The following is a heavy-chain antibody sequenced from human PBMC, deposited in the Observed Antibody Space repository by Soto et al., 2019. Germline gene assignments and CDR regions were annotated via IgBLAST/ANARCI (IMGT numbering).Heavy chain of an antibody. Sequence: QVQLQESGPGLVKPSQTLSLTCTVSGDAISDISYCWSWIRQPPDKGLEWIGHIHKGGSTYSNPSLTRRVTITLDRSKNQFSLQLTSVSAADTAVYYCARGPSGDKVDYWGQGTLVTVSS. CDR1: GDAISDISYC. D-gene: IGHD7-27*01. CDR2: IHKGGST. J-gene: IGHJ4*02. V-gene: IGHV4-30-4*01. CDR3: ARGPSGDKVDY.